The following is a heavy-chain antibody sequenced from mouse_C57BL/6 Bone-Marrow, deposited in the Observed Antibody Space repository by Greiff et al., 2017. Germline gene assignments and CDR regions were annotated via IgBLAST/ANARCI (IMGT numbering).Heavy chain of an antibody. Sequence: EVQCVESGAELVRPGASVKLSCTASGFNIKDDYMHWVKQRPEQGLEWIGWIDPENGDTEYASKFQGKATITADTSSNTAYLQLSSLTSEDTAVYYCTLITTVVATDYWGQGTTLTVSS. D-gene: IGHD1-1*01. CDR2: IDPENGDT. CDR3: TLITTVVATDY. CDR1: GFNIKDDY. V-gene: IGHV14-4*01. J-gene: IGHJ2*01.